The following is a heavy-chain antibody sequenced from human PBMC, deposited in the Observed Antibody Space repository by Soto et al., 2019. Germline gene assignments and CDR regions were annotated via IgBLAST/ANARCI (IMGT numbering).Heavy chain of an antibody. CDR2: INPNSGGT. CDR1: GYTFTGYY. CDR3: ARDRGTAMVIFDY. J-gene: IGHJ4*02. Sequence: ASVKVSCKASGYTFTGYYMHWVRQAPGQGLEWMGWINPNSGGTNYAQKFQGWVTMTRDTSISTAYMELSRLRSDDTAVYYYARDRGTAMVIFDYWGQGTLVTVSS. D-gene: IGHD5-18*01. V-gene: IGHV1-2*04.